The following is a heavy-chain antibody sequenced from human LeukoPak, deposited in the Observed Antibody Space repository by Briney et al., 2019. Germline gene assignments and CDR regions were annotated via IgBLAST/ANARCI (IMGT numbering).Heavy chain of an antibody. Sequence: NSGGSLRLSCAASGFTFSSYSMNWVRQAPGKGLEWVSSISSSSSYIYYADSVKGRFTISRDNAKNSLYLQMNSLRAEDTAVYYCARDRPPYCSSTSCYSGLAYDYWGQGTLVTVSS. CDR2: ISSSSSYI. CDR1: GFTFSSYS. CDR3: ARDRPPYCSSTSCYSGLAYDY. D-gene: IGHD2-2*01. V-gene: IGHV3-21*01. J-gene: IGHJ4*02.